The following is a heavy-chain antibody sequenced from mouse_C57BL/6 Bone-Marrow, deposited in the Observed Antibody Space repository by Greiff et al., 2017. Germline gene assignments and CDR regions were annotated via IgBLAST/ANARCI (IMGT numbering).Heavy chain of an antibody. CDR1: GYTFTSYW. J-gene: IGHJ2*01. V-gene: IGHV1-59*01. D-gene: IGHD3-1*01. CDR3: RAGTSY. CDR2: IDPSDSYT. Sequence: VQLQQPGAELVRPGTSVKLSCKASGYTFTSYWMHWVKQRPGQGLEWIGVIDPSDSYTTYNQKFKGKATLTVDTSSSTAYMQLSSLTSEDSAVYYCRAGTSYWGQGTTLTVSS.